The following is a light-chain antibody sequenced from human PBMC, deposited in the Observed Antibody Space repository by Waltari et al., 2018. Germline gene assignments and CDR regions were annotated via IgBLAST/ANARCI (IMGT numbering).Light chain of an antibody. CDR1: QGIRVD. V-gene: IGKV1-39*01. CDR2: AAS. Sequence: DIQMTQSPSSLSASVGDRVTITCRASQGIRVDLGWYQQKPGRAPKRLIYAASSLQSGVPSRFSGSGSGTDFTLTISSLQPEDFATYYCQQSYSTPTFGGGTKVEIK. J-gene: IGKJ4*01. CDR3: QQSYSTPT.